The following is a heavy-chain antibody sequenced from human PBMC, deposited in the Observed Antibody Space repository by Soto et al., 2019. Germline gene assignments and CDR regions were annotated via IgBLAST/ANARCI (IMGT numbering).Heavy chain of an antibody. CDR2: ISVSGGST. CDR3: AKDGYYDFWSGSDADLDY. D-gene: IGHD3-3*01. CDR1: GFTFRSYA. Sequence: GGSRRLSCAASGFTFRSYAISWVRQAPGKGLEWVSAISVSGGSTYYADSVKVRFTISRDNSKNTLYLQMNSLRAEDTAVYYCAKDGYYDFWSGSDADLDYWGQGTLVTVFS. J-gene: IGHJ4*02. V-gene: IGHV3-23*01.